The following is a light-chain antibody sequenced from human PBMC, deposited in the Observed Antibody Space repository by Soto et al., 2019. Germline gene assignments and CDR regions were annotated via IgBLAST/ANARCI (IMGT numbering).Light chain of an antibody. Sequence: QSVLTQPPSASGTPGQRVTISCSGSGSNIGTNTVNWYQQLPGTASKLLIYRTDQRPAGIPDRFSGSKSGTSASLDISGLQSDDEADYYCTAWDGSLDGRVFGGGTKVTVL. J-gene: IGLJ3*02. CDR3: TAWDGSLDGRV. CDR1: GSNIGTNT. CDR2: RTD. V-gene: IGLV1-44*01.